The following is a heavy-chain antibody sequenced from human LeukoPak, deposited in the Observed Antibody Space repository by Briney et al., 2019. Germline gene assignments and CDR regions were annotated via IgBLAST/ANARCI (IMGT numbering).Heavy chain of an antibody. D-gene: IGHD3-10*01. CDR2: TCYRSKWYN. Sequence: SQTLSLTCAISGDSLSSNSAAWNWIRQSPSRGLEWLGRTCYRSKWYNDYAVSVKSRITINPDTSKNQFSLQLNSVTPEDTAVYYCAREGYYGSGSYSPSLEYWGQGTLVTVSS. CDR1: GDSLSSNSAA. J-gene: IGHJ4*02. CDR3: AREGYYGSGSYSPSLEY. V-gene: IGHV6-1*01.